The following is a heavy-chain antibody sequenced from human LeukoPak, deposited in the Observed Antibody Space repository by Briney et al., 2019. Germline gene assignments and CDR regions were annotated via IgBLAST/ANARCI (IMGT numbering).Heavy chain of an antibody. CDR1: GDSLTSGSRY. CDR2: FYSSTRT. J-gene: IGHJ6*04. V-gene: IGHV4-61*09. CDR3: ARCMSELDYGDYAYYYHMDV. Sequence: SETLSLTCTVSGDSLTSGSRYWSWIRQPAGKGLEWIGHFYSSTRTTYNPSLESRVTVSGDTAKNQFSLKLDSVTAADTAVYFCARCMSELDYGDYAYYYHMDVWGKGTTVTVSS. D-gene: IGHD4-17*01.